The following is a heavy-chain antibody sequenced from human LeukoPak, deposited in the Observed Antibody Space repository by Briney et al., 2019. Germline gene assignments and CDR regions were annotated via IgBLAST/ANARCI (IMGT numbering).Heavy chain of an antibody. J-gene: IGHJ6*03. CDR1: GYTFTSYY. CDR3: ARPQRSGSSKSPMDV. Sequence: ASVKVSCKASGYTFTSYYMHWVRQAPGQGLEWMGIINPSGGSTSYAQKFQGRVTMTRDMSTSTVYMELSSLGSEDTAVYYCARPQRSGSSKSPMDVWGKGTTVTVSS. V-gene: IGHV1-46*01. CDR2: INPSGGST. D-gene: IGHD3-10*01.